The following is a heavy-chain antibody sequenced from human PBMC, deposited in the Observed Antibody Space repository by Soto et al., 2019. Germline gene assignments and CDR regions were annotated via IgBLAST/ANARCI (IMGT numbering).Heavy chain of an antibody. CDR3: ATAYVYDFENSNYYRDAFDI. CDR1: GCSFSFYW. CDR2: MYPDDSDI. D-gene: IGHD3-22*01. Sequence: PGESLKISCKASGCSFSFYWIGWVRQMPGKGLEWMAIMYPDDSDIRYSPSFEAHVTISADKSTSTAFLQWSSLKASDTAMYYCATAYVYDFENSNYYRDAFDIWGQGTRVTVSS. J-gene: IGHJ3*02. V-gene: IGHV5-51*01.